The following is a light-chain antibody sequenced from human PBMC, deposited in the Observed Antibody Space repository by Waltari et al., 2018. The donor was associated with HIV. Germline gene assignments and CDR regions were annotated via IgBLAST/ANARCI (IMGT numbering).Light chain of an antibody. CDR1: QTISTS. CDR2: AAS. V-gene: IGKV1-39*01. CDR3: QQSYHTLIT. J-gene: IGKJ5*01. Sequence: DIQMTQSPSSLSASVGDRVTVTCRASQTISTSLNWHQQKPGKAPNLLIYAASTLHGGVPSRFSGSGSGTDFTLTITNVQPEDFATYFCQQSYHTLITFGQGTRLEIK.